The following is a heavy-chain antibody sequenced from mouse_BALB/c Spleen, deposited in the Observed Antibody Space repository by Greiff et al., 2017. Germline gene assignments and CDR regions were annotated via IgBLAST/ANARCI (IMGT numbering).Heavy chain of an antibody. J-gene: IGHJ3*01. CDR2: ISSGGST. CDR1: GFTFSSYA. D-gene: IGHD2-4*01. CDR3: DYYDYDVGAY. Sequence: EVHLVESGGGLVKPGGSLKLSCAASGFTFSSYAMSWVRQTPEKRLEWVASISSGGSTYYPDSVKGRFTISRDNARNILYLQMSSLRSEDTAMYYCDYYDYDVGAYWGQGTLVTVSA. V-gene: IGHV5-6-5*01.